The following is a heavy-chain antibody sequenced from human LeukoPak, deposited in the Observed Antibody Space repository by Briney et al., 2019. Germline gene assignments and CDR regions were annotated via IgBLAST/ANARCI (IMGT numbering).Heavy chain of an antibody. J-gene: IGHJ4*02. V-gene: IGHV1-18*04. D-gene: IGHD2-21*01. CDR2: ISAYNGNT. CDR1: GYTFTSYG. CDR3: AKLWPAAEFFDY. Sequence: ASVKVSCKASGYTFTSYGISWVRQAPGQGLEWMGWISAYNGNTNYAQKLQGRVTMTTDTSTSTAYMGLRSLRSDDTAVYYCAKLWPAAEFFDYWGQGTLVTVSS.